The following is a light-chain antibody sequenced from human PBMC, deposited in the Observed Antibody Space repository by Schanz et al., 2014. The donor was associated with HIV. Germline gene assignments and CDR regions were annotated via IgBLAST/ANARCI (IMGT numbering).Light chain of an antibody. V-gene: IGKV3-20*01. CDR3: QQYGSLPWT. Sequence: EIVLTQSPVILSLSPGERATLSCRASQTVSSNSLGWYQQKRGQVPRLLIYSASRRANGIPDRFSGSGSGTDFTLTISRLEPEDYAVYYCQQYGSLPWTFGQGTKVEVK. J-gene: IGKJ1*01. CDR2: SAS. CDR1: QTVSSNS.